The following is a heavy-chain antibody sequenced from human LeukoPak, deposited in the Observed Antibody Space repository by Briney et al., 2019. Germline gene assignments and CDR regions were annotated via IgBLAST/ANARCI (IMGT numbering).Heavy chain of an antibody. Sequence: SQTLSLTCAVSGGSISSGGYSWSWIRQPPGKGLEWIGYIYHSGSTYYNPSLKSRVTISVDRSKNQFSLKLSSVTAADTAVYYCARGLRGYGSGSYFDYWGQGTLVTVSS. CDR1: GGSISSGGYS. J-gene: IGHJ4*02. CDR2: IYHSGST. D-gene: IGHD3-10*01. CDR3: ARGLRGYGSGSYFDY. V-gene: IGHV4-30-2*01.